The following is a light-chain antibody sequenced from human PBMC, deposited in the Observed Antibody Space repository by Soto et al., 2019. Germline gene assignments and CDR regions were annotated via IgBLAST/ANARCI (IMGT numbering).Light chain of an antibody. CDR1: QPISTY. CDR3: QQYYTYPLA. CDR2: AAS. Sequence: AIRMTQSPSSVSALTGDRVTITCRPSQPISTYLAWYQQKPGKAPKLLIYAASTLQSGVPPRFTASGSGTNFTLTISCLQSEDFATYCCQQYYTYPLAFGQGTKVEIK. J-gene: IGKJ1*01. V-gene: IGKV1-8*01.